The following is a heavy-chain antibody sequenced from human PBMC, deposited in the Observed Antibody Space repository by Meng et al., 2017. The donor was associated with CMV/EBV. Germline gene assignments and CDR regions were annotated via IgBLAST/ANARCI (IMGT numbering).Heavy chain of an antibody. CDR1: GFTFSSYW. CDR3: AREISRYGINWFDP. D-gene: IGHD5-12*01. J-gene: IGHJ5*02. V-gene: IGHV3-74*01. Sequence: GESLKISCAASGFTFSSYWMHWVRQAPGKGLVWVSRINSDGSSTSYADSVKGRFTISRDNAKNTLYLQMNSLRAEDTAVYYCAREISRYGINWFDPWGQGTLVTVSS. CDR2: INSDGSST.